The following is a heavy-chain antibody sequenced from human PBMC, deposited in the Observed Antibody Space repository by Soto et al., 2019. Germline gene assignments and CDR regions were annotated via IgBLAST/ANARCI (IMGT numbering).Heavy chain of an antibody. CDR1: GGTFSSYA. D-gene: IGHD6-13*01. J-gene: IGHJ4*02. CDR3: ASSAHSSSWYSDY. Sequence: SVKVSCKASGGTFSSYAISWVRQAPGQGLEWMGGIIPIFGTANYAQKFQGRVTITADESTSTAYMELSSLRSEDTAVYYCASSAHSSSWYSDYWGQGTLVTVSS. CDR2: IIPIFGTA. V-gene: IGHV1-69*13.